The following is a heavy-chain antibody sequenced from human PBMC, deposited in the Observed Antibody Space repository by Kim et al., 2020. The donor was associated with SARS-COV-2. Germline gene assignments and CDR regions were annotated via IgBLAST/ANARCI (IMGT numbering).Heavy chain of an antibody. CDR1: GGSFSGYY. J-gene: IGHJ6*02. D-gene: IGHD3-10*01. CDR2: INHSGST. Sequence: SETLSLTCAVYGGSFSGYYWSWIRQPPGKGLEWIGEINHSGSTNYNPSLKSRVTISVDTSKNQSSLKLSSVTAAETAVYYCARGKVRGVIIRLYYYYGMGIWGEGTTVTVSS. CDR3: ARGKVRGVIIRLYYYYGMGI. V-gene: IGHV4-34*01.